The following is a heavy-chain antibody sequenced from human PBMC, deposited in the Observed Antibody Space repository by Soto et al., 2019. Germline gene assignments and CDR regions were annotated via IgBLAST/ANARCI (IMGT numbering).Heavy chain of an antibody. V-gene: IGHV4-31*03. Sequence: QVQLQESGPGLVKPSQTLSLTCTVSGGSISSGGYYWSWIRQHPGKGLEWIGYIYYSGSTYYNPYLKRGXTXRXXTAKNQYSLKLSYVAAADKAVHYCARVGAIPWFDPCGQGPLVTVSS. J-gene: IGHJ5*02. D-gene: IGHD3-16*01. CDR1: GGSISSGGYY. CDR3: ARVGAIPWFDP. CDR2: IYYSGST.